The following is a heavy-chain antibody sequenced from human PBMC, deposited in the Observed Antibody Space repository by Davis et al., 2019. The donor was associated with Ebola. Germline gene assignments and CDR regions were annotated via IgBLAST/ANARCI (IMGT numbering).Heavy chain of an antibody. CDR2: VHYTGAT. D-gene: IGHD3-10*01. CDR1: GGSISSNSYY. V-gene: IGHV4-61*05. CDR3: ARLGSYGQYHYFDS. J-gene: IGHJ4*02. Sequence: MPSETLSLTCIVSGGSISSNSYYWSWIRQPPGKGLEWIGYVHYTGATHYNASLKSRVTISVDTSNNQFSLILSSVTAADTAVYYCARLGSYGQYHYFDSWGQGTLVTVSS.